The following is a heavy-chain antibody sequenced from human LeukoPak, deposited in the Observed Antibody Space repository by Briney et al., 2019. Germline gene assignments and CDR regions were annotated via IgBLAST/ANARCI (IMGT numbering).Heavy chain of an antibody. J-gene: IGHJ4*02. V-gene: IGHV4-34*01. CDR2: INHSGRT. CDR1: GGSFSGHY. D-gene: IGHD3-16*02. Sequence: SETLSLTCAVYGGSFSGHYWSCIRQPPGGGLEWMGEINHSGRTNYKPSRKSRVTISVDTAKNQFSLKLSSVTAADTAVYYCARGPAYYDYVWGSYRYNSFDYWGQGTLVTVSS. CDR3: ARGPAYYDYVWGSYRYNSFDY.